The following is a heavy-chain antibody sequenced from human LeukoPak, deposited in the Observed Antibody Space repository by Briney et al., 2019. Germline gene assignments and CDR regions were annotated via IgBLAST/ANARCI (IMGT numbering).Heavy chain of an antibody. CDR3: AKHGVVGADRY. CDR2: ISGSGGST. Sequence: GGSLRLSCAASGFTFSDYWMTWVRQAPGKGLEWVSAISGSGGSTYYADSVKGRFTISRDNSKNTLYLQMNSLRAEDTAVYYCAKHGVVGADRYWGQGTLVTVSS. D-gene: IGHD2-21*01. V-gene: IGHV3-23*01. J-gene: IGHJ4*02. CDR1: GFTFSDYW.